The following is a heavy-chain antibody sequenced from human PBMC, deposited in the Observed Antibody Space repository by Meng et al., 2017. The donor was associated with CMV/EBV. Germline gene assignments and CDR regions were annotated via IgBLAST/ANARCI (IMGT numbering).Heavy chain of an antibody. J-gene: IGHJ6*02. Sequence: GGSLRLSCAASGFIFSSYWMSWVRQAPGKGLEWVANIKQDGSEKYYVDSVKGRFTISRDNAKNSLYLQMNSLRAEDTAVYYCAREAGDYGMDVWGQGTTVTVSS. CDR1: GFIFSSYW. V-gene: IGHV3-7*01. CDR3: AREAGDYGMDV. CDR2: IKQDGSEK. D-gene: IGHD3-10*01.